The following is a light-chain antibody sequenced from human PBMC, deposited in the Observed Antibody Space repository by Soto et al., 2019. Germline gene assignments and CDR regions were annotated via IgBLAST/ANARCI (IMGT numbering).Light chain of an antibody. J-gene: IGLJ1*01. CDR2: DVS. V-gene: IGLV2-11*01. Sequence: QSVLTQPRSVSGSPGQSVTISCTGTSSDVGGYDYVSWYQEQPGKAPKLMIYDVSKRPSGVPDRFSGSKSGNTASLTISGLQAEDEADYYCCSYAGSYSYVFGTRTKVTVL. CDR1: SSDVGGYDY. CDR3: CSYAGSYSYV.